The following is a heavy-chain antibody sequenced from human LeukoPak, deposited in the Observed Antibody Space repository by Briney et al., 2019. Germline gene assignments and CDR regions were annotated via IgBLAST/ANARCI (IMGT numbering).Heavy chain of an antibody. D-gene: IGHD3-22*01. CDR3: ARGDTYYYDSSGYFCAFDI. J-gene: IGHJ3*02. CDR1: GGTFSSYA. Sequence: SVKVSCKASGGTFSSYAISWVRQAPGQGLEWMGGIIPIFGTANYAQKFQGRVTNTTDESTSTAYMELSSLRSEDTAVYYCARGDTYYYDSSGYFCAFDIWGQGTMVTVSS. V-gene: IGHV1-69*05. CDR2: IIPIFGTA.